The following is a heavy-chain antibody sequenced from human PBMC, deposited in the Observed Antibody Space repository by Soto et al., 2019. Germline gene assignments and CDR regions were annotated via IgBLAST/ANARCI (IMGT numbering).Heavy chain of an antibody. Sequence: EVQLVESGGGLVKPGGSLRLSCAASGFTFSSYSMNWVRQAPGKGLEWVSSITSSSSYIYYADSVKGRFTISRDNAKNSLYLQMSGLRAEDTAVYYCATDKGGGTFDYWGQGTLVTVSS. D-gene: IGHD3-16*01. J-gene: IGHJ4*02. CDR3: ATDKGGGTFDY. V-gene: IGHV3-21*01. CDR2: ITSSSSYI. CDR1: GFTFSSYS.